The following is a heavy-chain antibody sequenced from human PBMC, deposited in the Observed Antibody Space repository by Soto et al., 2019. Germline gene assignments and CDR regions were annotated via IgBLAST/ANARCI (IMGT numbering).Heavy chain of an antibody. D-gene: IGHD4-17*01. CDR2: ISSNGDST. Sequence: LPCSASGFTVSLIWMHCVRQAPGKGLEYVSGISSNGDSTYYGDSVKGRFTISRDNSKNTLYLQMSSLRAVDTALYYCVHPRSTVQIPPTWGQGPLVTVSS. J-gene: IGHJ5*02. V-gene: IGHV3-64D*06. CDR1: GFTVSLIW. CDR3: VHPRSTVQIPPT.